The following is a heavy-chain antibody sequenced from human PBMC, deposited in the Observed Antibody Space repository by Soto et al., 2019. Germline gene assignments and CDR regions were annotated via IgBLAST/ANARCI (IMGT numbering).Heavy chain of an antibody. V-gene: IGHV1-46*03. D-gene: IGHD7-27*01. Sequence: ASVKVSCKASGYTFTSYAMHWVRQAPGQGLEWMGIMNPSDGSTSYAQKFQGRVTMTRDTSTSTVYMEVRSLRSEDTAVYYCASLRATGFDYWGQGTLVTVSS. CDR2: MNPSDGST. CDR3: ASLRATGFDY. J-gene: IGHJ4*02. CDR1: GYTFTSYA.